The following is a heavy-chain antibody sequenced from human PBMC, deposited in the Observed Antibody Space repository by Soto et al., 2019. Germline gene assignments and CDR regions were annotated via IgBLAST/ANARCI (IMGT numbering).Heavy chain of an antibody. Sequence: QVQLVESGGGVVQPGRSLRLSCAASGFTFSSYGMHWVRQAPGKGLEWVAVISYDGSNKYYADSVKGRFTISRDNSKNTLYLQMNSLRAEDTAVYYCAKDGSMTSLDYRGQGTLVTVSS. CDR2: ISYDGSNK. J-gene: IGHJ4*02. CDR1: GFTFSSYG. V-gene: IGHV3-30*18. CDR3: AKDGSMTSLDY. D-gene: IGHD2-2*03.